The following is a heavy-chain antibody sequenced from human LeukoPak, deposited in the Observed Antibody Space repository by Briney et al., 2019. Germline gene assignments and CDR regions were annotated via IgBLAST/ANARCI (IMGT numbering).Heavy chain of an antibody. D-gene: IGHD5-18*01. CDR1: GYTFTGYY. CDR3: ARAGEGWLQPVPGDY. CDR2: INPNSGGT. J-gene: IGHJ4*02. Sequence: ASVKVSCKASGYTFTGYYMHWVRQAPGQGLEWMGWINPNSGGTNYAQKFQGWVTMTRDTSISTAYMELSRLRSDDTAVYYCARAGEGWLQPVPGDYWGQGTLVTVSS. V-gene: IGHV1-2*04.